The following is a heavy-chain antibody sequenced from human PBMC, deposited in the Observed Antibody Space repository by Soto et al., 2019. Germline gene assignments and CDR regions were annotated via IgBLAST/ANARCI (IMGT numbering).Heavy chain of an antibody. CDR1: GFTFSSFF. CDR3: ARTYVSGIAGFDP. V-gene: IGHV3-74*01. Sequence: WGSLRLSCAASGFTFSSFFMHWVRQVPGEGLEWVSRISGDGGTISYADSVKGRFNISRDNAKNTLYLQMNSLRDEDTAVYYCARTYVSGIAGFDPGGQGTLVTVSA. D-gene: IGHD1-20*01. J-gene: IGHJ5*02. CDR2: ISGDGGTI.